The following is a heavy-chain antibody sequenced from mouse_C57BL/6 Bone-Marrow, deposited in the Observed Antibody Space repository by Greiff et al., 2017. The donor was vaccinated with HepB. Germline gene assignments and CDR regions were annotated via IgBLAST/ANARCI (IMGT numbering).Heavy chain of an antibody. CDR1: GYAFSSSW. V-gene: IGHV1-82*01. Sequence: QVQLQQSGPELVKPGASVKISCKASGYAFSSSWMNWVKQRPGKGLEWIGRIYPGDGDTNYNGKFKGKATLTADKSSSTAYMQLSSLTSEDSAVYFCATTVVATPYAMDYWGQGTSVTVSS. CDR2: IYPGDGDT. CDR3: ATTVVATPYAMDY. J-gene: IGHJ4*01. D-gene: IGHD1-1*01.